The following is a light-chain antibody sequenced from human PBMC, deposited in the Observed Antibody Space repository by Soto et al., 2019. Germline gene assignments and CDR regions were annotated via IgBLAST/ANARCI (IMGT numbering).Light chain of an antibody. CDR1: QSVSSGF. J-gene: IGKJ2*01. CDR3: QQYGTSPRT. Sequence: EIMLTQSPGTLSLSTGERATLSCRASQSVSSGFLAWYQQKPGQAPSLLIYGASSRATGIPDRFSGSGSGTDFTLTISRLEPEDFAVYYCQQYGTSPRTFGQGTKVDIK. V-gene: IGKV3-20*01. CDR2: GAS.